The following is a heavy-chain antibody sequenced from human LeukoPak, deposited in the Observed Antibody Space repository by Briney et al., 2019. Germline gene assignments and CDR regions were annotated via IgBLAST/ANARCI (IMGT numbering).Heavy chain of an antibody. CDR1: GCSISSYY. Sequence: SETLSLTCTVSGCSISSYYWSWIRQPAGKGLEWIGRIYTSGNTNYNPSLKSRVTMSLDKSKDQFSLKLSSVTAADTAVYYCARAIRGYSGYGAGEFDYWGQGTLVTVSS. V-gene: IGHV4-4*07. D-gene: IGHD5-12*01. J-gene: IGHJ4*02. CDR2: IYTSGNT. CDR3: ARAIRGYSGYGAGEFDY.